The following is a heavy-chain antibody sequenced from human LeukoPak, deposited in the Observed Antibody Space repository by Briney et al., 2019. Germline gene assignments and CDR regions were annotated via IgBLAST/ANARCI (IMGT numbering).Heavy chain of an antibody. CDR2: IYHSGST. CDR1: GGSISSYY. V-gene: IGHV4-59*12. D-gene: IGHD5-18*01. CDR3: ATGGERGYSYGYGGYYFDY. Sequence: SETLSLTCTVSGGSISSYYWSWIRQPPGKGLEWIGYIYHSGSTYYNPSLKSRVTISVDRSKNQFSLKLSSVTAADTAVYYCATGGERGYSYGYGGYYFDYWGQGTLVTVSS. J-gene: IGHJ4*02.